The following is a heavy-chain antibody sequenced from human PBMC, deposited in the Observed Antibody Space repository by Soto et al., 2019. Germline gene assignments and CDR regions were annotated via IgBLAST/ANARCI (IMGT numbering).Heavy chain of an antibody. CDR1: GYTFTGYY. CDR3: ARYMAVAGTSVFDC. J-gene: IGHJ5*01. D-gene: IGHD6-19*01. CDR2: INPNSGDT. Sequence: ASVKVSCKASGYTFTGYYMHWVRQAPGQGLEWMGWINPNSGDTKNAQKFQGRVTMTRDTSISTAYMELSRLTSDDTAVYYCARYMAVAGTSVFDCWGQGNLVTVSS. V-gene: IGHV1-2*02.